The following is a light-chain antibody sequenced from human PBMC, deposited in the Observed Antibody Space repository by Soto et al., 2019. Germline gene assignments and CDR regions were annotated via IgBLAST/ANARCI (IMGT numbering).Light chain of an antibody. CDR2: EVS. Sequence: QSVLTQPASVSGSPGQSITISCTGTSSDVGGYNYVSWYQHHPGEAPKLMIYEVSNRPSGVSDRLSGSKSGNTASLTISGLQAEDDADYYCRSYAGSFTWVFGGGTKLTVL. J-gene: IGLJ3*02. CDR1: SSDVGGYNY. CDR3: RSYAGSFTWV. V-gene: IGLV2-14*01.